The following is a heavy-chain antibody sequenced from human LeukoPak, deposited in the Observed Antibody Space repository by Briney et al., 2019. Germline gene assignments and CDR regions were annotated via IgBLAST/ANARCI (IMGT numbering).Heavy chain of an antibody. CDR1: GFTFSSYS. CDR3: AREGSMVRGVIIDLNFDY. J-gene: IGHJ4*02. V-gene: IGHV3-48*01. Sequence: GGSLRLSCAASGFTFSSYSMNWVRQAPGKGLEWASYISSSSSTIYYADSVKGRFTISRDNAKNSLYLQMNSLRAEDTAVYYCAREGSMVRGVIIDLNFDYWGQGTLVTVSS. CDR2: ISSSSSTI. D-gene: IGHD3-10*01.